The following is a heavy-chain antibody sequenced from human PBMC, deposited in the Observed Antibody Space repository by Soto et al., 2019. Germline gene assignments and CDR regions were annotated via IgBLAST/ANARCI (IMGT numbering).Heavy chain of an antibody. D-gene: IGHD1-1*01. CDR1: GGSISSGGYS. CDR2: IYHSGST. V-gene: IGHV4-30-2*01. Sequence: QLQLQESGSGLVRPSQTLSLTCAVSGGSISSGGYSWNWIRQPPGKGLEWIGYIYHSGSTLYNPSLKSRVTKSVDKSKNQFSLKLTYVPAADTAVYYCARDQLEGNWFDPWGQGTLVTVSS. CDR3: ARDQLEGNWFDP. J-gene: IGHJ5*02.